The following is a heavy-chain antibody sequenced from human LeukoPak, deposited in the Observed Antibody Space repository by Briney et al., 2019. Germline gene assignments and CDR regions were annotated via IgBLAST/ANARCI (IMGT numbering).Heavy chain of an antibody. D-gene: IGHD4-17*01. J-gene: IGHJ6*03. CDR3: ARDHEYADWAYFYYYMDV. V-gene: IGHV4-59*11. Sequence: SETLSLTCTVSGGSISNHYWNWIRQPPGKGLEWIGYIYYSGSTNYNPSLKSRVIMSVDTAENQFSLKLRSVTAADTAVYYCARDHEYADWAYFYYYMDVWGKGTTVTVSS. CDR1: GGSISNHY. CDR2: IYYSGST.